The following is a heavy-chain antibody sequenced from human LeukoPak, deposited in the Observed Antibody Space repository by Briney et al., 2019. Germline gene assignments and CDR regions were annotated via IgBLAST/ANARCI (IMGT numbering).Heavy chain of an antibody. CDR2: ISSSGDIT. CDR1: GFTFSDYY. D-gene: IGHD6-19*01. Sequence: GGPLRLSCAASGFTFSDYYISWIRQAPGKGLEWVSDISSSGDITSYADSVKGRFTISRDNAKKSPHLQMNSLRAEDSAVYYCARETVAGTFDYWGQGTQVTVSS. V-gene: IGHV3-11*01. CDR3: ARETVAGTFDY. J-gene: IGHJ4*02.